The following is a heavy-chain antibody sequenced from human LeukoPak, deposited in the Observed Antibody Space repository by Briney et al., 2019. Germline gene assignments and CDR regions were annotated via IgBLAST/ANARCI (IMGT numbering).Heavy chain of an antibody. J-gene: IGHJ4*02. D-gene: IGHD2-2*01. CDR3: VIVGFTTSWSNFDY. CDR1: GYTFPAYF. V-gene: IGHV1-2*06. CDR2: INPNGGDT. Sequence: ASVKVSCKAAGYTFPAYFMHWVRQAPGPGLEWMGRINPNGGDTNYAQKFQGRVTMASDTSISTAYMELNSLMSDDTAVYYCVIVGFTTSWSNFDYWGQGTLVTVSS.